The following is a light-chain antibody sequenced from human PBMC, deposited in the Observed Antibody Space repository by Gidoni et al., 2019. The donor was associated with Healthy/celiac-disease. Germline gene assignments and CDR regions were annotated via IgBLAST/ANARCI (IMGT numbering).Light chain of an antibody. Sequence: DVVMTKSPPSLPVTLGQPATISCRSSQSLVYSDGNTYLNWFQQRPGQSPMRLIYKVSNRDSGVPDRFSGRGSGTDFTLKISRVEAEDVGVYYCMPKAGTFGQGTKVEIK. CDR2: KVS. CDR3: MPKAGT. J-gene: IGKJ1*01. V-gene: IGKV2-30*01. CDR1: QSLVYSDGNTY.